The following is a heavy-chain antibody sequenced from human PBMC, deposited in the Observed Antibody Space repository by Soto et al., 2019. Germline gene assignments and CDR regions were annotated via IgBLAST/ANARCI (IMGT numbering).Heavy chain of an antibody. D-gene: IGHD3-10*01. V-gene: IGHV3-23*01. CDR1: GFTFSSYA. Sequence: PGGSLRLSCAASGFTFSSYAMSWVRQAPGKGLEWVSAISGSGGSTYYADSVKGRFTISRDNSKNTLYLQMNSLRAEDTAVYYCAKAPDSYYYGSGSYFYWGQGRLVPVSS. CDR3: AKAPDSYYYGSGSYFY. J-gene: IGHJ4*02. CDR2: ISGSGGST.